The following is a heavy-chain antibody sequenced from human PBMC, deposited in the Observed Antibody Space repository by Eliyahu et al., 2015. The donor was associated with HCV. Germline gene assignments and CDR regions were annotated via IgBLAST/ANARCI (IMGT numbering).Heavy chain of an antibody. CDR1: GXTFGSYA. CDR3: ATGAAIRAKYFDY. V-gene: IGHV3-30-3*01. J-gene: IGHJ4*02. D-gene: IGHD2-21*02. CDR2: ISYDGSNK. Sequence: QVQLVXSGGGVVQPGRSLRLSCAASGXTFGSYAMHXVRQAPGKGLEWVAVISYDGSNKXYADSVKGRFTISRDNSKNTLYLQMNSLRAEDTAVYYCATGAAIRAKYFDYWGQGTLVTVSS.